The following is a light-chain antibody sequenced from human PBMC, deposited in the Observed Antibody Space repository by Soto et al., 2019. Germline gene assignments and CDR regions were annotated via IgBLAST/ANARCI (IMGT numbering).Light chain of an antibody. CDR2: DTS. J-gene: IGKJ1*01. Sequence: EIVLTQSPGTLSLSPGQRATLSCRASQSIGSDSLAWYQQKPGQAPRLLIYDTSTRATGIPDRFGGSGSGTDFTLTISSLEPEDFAVYSCQQPGSSLWTFGQGTKVEIK. CDR1: QSIGSDS. V-gene: IGKV3-20*01. CDR3: QQPGSSLWT.